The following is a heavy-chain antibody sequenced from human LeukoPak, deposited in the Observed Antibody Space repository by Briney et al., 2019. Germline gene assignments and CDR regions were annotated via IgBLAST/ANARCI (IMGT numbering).Heavy chain of an antibody. Sequence: PGGSLRLSCAASGFTFSSYSMNWVRQAPGKGLEWVSSISSSSSYIYYADSVKGRFTISRDNAKSSLYLQMNSLRAEDTAVYYCARGLRGGGDYWGQGTLVTVSS. CDR2: ISSSSSYI. CDR1: GFTFSSYS. CDR3: ARGLRGGGDY. J-gene: IGHJ4*02. D-gene: IGHD3-16*01. V-gene: IGHV3-21*01.